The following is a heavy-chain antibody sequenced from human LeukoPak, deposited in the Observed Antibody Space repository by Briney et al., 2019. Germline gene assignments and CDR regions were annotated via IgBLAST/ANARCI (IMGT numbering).Heavy chain of an antibody. CDR3: AKDWAITMIVDAFDI. Sequence: GGSLRLSCAASGFTFSSYAMSWVRQAPGKGLGWVSAISGSGGSTYYADSVKGRFTISRDNSKNTLYLQMNSLRAEDTAVYYCAKDWAITMIVDAFDIWGQGTMVTVSS. CDR2: ISGSGGST. J-gene: IGHJ3*02. D-gene: IGHD3-22*01. V-gene: IGHV3-23*01. CDR1: GFTFSSYA.